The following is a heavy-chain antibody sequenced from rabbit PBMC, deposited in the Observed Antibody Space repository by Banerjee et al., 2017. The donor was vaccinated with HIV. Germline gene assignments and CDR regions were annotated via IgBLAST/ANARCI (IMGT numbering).Heavy chain of an antibody. CDR2: IATGSGSI. Sequence: QEQLEESGGDLVKPEGSLTLTCKASGFDFSGNALCWFRQAPGKGLEWIACIATGSGSINYASWAKGRFTISKTSSTTVALQMTSLTAADTATYFCARDLAGVIGWNFDLWGPGTLVTVS. J-gene: IGHJ4*01. CDR1: GFDFSGNA. CDR3: ARDLAGVIGWNFDL. D-gene: IGHD4-1*01. V-gene: IGHV1S45*01.